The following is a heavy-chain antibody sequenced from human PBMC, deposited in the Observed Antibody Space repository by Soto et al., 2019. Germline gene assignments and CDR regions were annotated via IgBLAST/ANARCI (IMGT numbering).Heavy chain of an antibody. V-gene: IGHV3-53*01. D-gene: IGHD3-10*01. CDR2: IYSGGSS. CDR3: ARLGPYGSESYSFRYNWFDP. J-gene: IGHJ5*02. Sequence: PGGSLRLSCTISGFTVSSSHMTWVRQAPGKGLEWVSVIYSGGSSYYAVSVQGRFTISRDNSKNTVYLQMNSLRGEDTAMYYCARLGPYGSESYSFRYNWFDPWGQGTQVTVSS. CDR1: GFTVSSSH.